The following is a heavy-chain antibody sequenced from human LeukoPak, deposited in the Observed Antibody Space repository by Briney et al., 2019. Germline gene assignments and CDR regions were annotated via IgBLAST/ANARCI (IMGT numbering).Heavy chain of an antibody. J-gene: IGHJ4*02. V-gene: IGHV1-58*02. CDR2: IAVGSGNT. CDR1: GFTFNSSA. D-gene: IGHD6-19*01. CDR3: AADRIAVTGSWY. Sequence: SVKVSCKASGFTFNSSAMQWVRQARRQRPEWIGWIAVGSGNTKYAQKFQERVTITRDMSTNIAHLELSGLRSEDTAVYYCAADRIAVTGSWYWGQGTLVTVSS.